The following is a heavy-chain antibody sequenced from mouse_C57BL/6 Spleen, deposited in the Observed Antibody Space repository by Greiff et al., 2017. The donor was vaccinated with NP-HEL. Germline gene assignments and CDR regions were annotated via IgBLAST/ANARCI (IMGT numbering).Heavy chain of an antibody. CDR3: ARRNDYGTRRAMDY. CDR1: GYTFTSYW. CDR2: IYPGSGST. Sequence: QVQLQQPGAELVKPGASVKMSCKASGYTFTSYWITWVKQRPGQGLEWIGDIYPGSGSTNYNEKFKSKATLTVDTSSSTAYMQLSSLTSEDSAVYYCARRNDYGTRRAMDYWGQGTSVTVSS. D-gene: IGHD1-1*01. V-gene: IGHV1-55*01. J-gene: IGHJ4*01.